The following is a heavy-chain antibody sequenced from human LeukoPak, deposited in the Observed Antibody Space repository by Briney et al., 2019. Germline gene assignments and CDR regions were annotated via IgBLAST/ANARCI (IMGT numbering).Heavy chain of an antibody. CDR2: MNPNSGNT. CDR3: ASNKYYYDSSDY. V-gene: IGHV1-8*01. Sequence: AXVKVSCKASGYTFTSYDINWVRQAPGQGLEWTGWMNPNSGNTVYAQKFQGRVTMTRNTFISTAYMKLSSLRSEDTAMYYCASNKYYYDSSDYWGQGTLVTVSS. D-gene: IGHD3-22*01. CDR1: GYTFTSYD. J-gene: IGHJ4*02.